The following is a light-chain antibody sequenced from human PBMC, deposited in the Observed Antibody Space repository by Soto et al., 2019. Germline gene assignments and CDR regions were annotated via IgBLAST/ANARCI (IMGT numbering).Light chain of an antibody. V-gene: IGLV4-69*01. CDR3: QTWGAGIWV. CDR2: LNSDGSH. Sequence: QPVLTQSPSASASLGASVKLTCTLSSGHSSYAIAWHQQQPEKGPRYLMKLNSDGSHSKGDGIPDRFSGSSSGAERYLTISSLKSEHEADYCCQTWGAGIWVFGGGTKLTVL. J-gene: IGLJ3*02. CDR1: SGHSSYA.